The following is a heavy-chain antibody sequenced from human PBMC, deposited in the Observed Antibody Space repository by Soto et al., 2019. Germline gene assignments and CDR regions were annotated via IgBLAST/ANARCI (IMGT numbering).Heavy chain of an antibody. CDR1: GFTFTNYG. Sequence: PGGSLRLSCAVSGFTFTNYGINWVRQAPGKGLEWVSSVSKSDYTYYSDSVKGRFTISRDNAKNSVSLQMNNLRAEDTAVYYCAREDSIIIPAVADFWGQGTLVTSPQ. CDR2: VSKSDYT. D-gene: IGHD6-19*01. J-gene: IGHJ4*02. V-gene: IGHV3-21*01. CDR3: AREDSIIIPAVADF.